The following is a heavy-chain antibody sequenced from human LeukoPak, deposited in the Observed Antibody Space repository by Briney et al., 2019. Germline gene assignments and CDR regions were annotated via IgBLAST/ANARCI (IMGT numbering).Heavy chain of an antibody. V-gene: IGHV3-33*06. D-gene: IGHD3-3*01. CDR1: GFTFSSYG. CDR3: ANVYDFWSGSHLYYYYGMDV. J-gene: IGHJ6*02. Sequence: GGSLRLSCAASGFTFSSYGMHWVRQAPGKGLEWVAVIWYDGSNKYYADSVKGRFTISRDNSKNTLYLQMNSLRAEDTAVYYCANVYDFWSGSHLYYYYGMDVWGQGTTVTVSS. CDR2: IWYDGSNK.